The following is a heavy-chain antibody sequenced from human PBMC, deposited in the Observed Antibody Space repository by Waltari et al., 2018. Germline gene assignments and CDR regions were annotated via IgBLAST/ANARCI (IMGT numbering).Heavy chain of an antibody. CDR1: GDSIRSSHYY. J-gene: IGHJ4*02. D-gene: IGHD3-9*01. CDR2: IYYSGNT. Sequence: QLQESGPGLMKTSETLSLTCTVSGDSIRSSHYYWGWIRQPPGKGLEWIGSIYYSGNTHYNPSLKSRATVAEDTSKNQFALNLISVTSADTAVYFCARDFTVRYFDWLSQGDLYYFDNWGQGTLVTVSP. V-gene: IGHV4-39*06. CDR3: ARDFTVRYFDWLSQGDLYYFDN.